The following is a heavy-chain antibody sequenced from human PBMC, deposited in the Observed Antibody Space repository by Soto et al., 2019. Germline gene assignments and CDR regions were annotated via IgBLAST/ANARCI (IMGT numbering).Heavy chain of an antibody. D-gene: IGHD3-22*01. CDR2: ISGGAGST. CDR1: GVPFSSYA. Sequence: GGSLRLSCAASGVPFSSYAMSWVRQAPGKGLEWVSAISGGAGSTNYADSVKGRFTISRDNSKNTVSLQMNSLRAEDTAVYYCAKGVEAAYYYGSSGYYGFDYWGQGTLVTVSS. CDR3: AKGVEAAYYYGSSGYYGFDY. J-gene: IGHJ4*02. V-gene: IGHV3-23*01.